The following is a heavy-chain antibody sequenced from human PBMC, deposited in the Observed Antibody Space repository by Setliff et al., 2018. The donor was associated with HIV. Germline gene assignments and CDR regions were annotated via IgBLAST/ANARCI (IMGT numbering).Heavy chain of an antibody. V-gene: IGHV4-39*01. J-gene: IGHJ4*02. Sequence: SETLSLTCTVSGGSVSSSSYYWGWIRQPTGKGLEWIGTIYYSGDTQYNPSFKTWVIMSVDTSKNQFSLRLISVTAADTAVYYCARMEATRPPRGLDYWGPGTRVTVSS. D-gene: IGHD6-6*01. CDR3: ARMEATRPPRGLDY. CDR2: IYYSGDT. CDR1: GGSVSSSSYY.